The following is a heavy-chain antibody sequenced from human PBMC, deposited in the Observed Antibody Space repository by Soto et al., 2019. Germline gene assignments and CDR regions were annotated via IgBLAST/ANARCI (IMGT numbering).Heavy chain of an antibody. CDR2: ISYDGSNK. J-gene: IGHJ6*03. D-gene: IGHD2-15*01. CDR1: GFTFSSYG. V-gene: IGHV3-30*18. CDR3: AKLGCSGGSCYSSYYYYMDV. Sequence: GGSLRLSCAASGFTFSSYGMHWVRQAPGKGLEWVAVISYDGSNKYYADSVKGRFTISRDNSKNTLYLQMNSLRAEDTAVYYCAKLGCSGGSCYSSYYYYMDVWGQGTTVTVSS.